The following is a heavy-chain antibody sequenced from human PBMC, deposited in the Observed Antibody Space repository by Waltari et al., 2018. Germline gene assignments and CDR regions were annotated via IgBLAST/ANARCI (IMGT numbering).Heavy chain of an antibody. CDR3: AKDAFGNTYLDH. CDR1: GFSLVSFG. V-gene: IGHV3-30*19. D-gene: IGHD3-10*01. J-gene: IGHJ4*02. CDR2: IFFGGGDT. Sequence: QVQLVESGGGVVQPGMSLRLSCAASGFSLVSFGRHWVRQAPGKGLEWVALIFFGGGDTFYADSVRGRFTISRDNSKNTLYLDINSLRLDDTAIYYCAKDAFGNTYLDHWGQGTLVTVSS.